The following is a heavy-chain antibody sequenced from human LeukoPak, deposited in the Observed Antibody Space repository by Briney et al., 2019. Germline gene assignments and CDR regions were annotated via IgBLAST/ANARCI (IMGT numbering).Heavy chain of an antibody. Sequence: PGGSLRLPCAASGFTFSSYGMHWVRQAPGKGLEWVAVIWYDGSNKYYADSVKGRFTISRDNSKNTLYMQMNSLRAEDTAVYYCARGEYRELPDQQAMDVWGQGTAVIVSS. D-gene: IGHD1-7*01. CDR1: GFTFSSYG. CDR2: IWYDGSNK. V-gene: IGHV3-33*01. J-gene: IGHJ6*02. CDR3: ARGEYRELPDQQAMDV.